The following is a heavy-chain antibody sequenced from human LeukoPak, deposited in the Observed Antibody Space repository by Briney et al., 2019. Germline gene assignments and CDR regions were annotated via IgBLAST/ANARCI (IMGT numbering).Heavy chain of an antibody. J-gene: IGHJ6*02. CDR3: ARVSPPYYDSSGYFHLDV. V-gene: IGHV3-30*03. D-gene: IGHD3-22*01. Sequence: PGGSLRLSCAASGFTFSSYGMNWVRQAPGKGLEWVAVISYDGSNKYYADSVKGRFTISRDNSKNTLYLQMNSLRAEDTAVYFCARVSPPYYDSSGYFHLDVWGQGTTVTVSS. CDR2: ISYDGSNK. CDR1: GFTFSSYG.